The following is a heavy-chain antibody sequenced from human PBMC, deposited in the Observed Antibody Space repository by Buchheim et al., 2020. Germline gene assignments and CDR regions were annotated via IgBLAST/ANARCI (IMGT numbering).Heavy chain of an antibody. D-gene: IGHD2-15*01. CDR2: IYTSGST. Sequence: QVQLQESGPGLVKPSQTLSLTCTVSGGSISSGSYYWSWIRQPAGKGLEWIGRIYTSGSTNYNPSLKSRVTISVDTSKNQFSLKLSSVTAADTAVYYCAREVDCSGGSCYQNFDYWGQGTL. CDR1: GGSISSGSYY. V-gene: IGHV4-61*02. CDR3: AREVDCSGGSCYQNFDY. J-gene: IGHJ4*02.